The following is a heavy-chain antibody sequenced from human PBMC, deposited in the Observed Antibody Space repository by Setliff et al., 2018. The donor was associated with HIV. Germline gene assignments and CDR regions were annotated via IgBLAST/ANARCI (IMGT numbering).Heavy chain of an antibody. J-gene: IGHJ4*02. V-gene: IGHV4-39*07. CDR3: ARGPPFAY. Sequence: SETLSLTCSVSGGSSIANTFASTWIRQSPGKGLEYIGDVSYSGATMYTNYNPSLESRATVSEDTSRHQFSLKLTSVTADDTGIYYCARGPPFAYWGQGLLVTVSS. CDR1: GGSSIANTFA. CDR2: VSYSGAT.